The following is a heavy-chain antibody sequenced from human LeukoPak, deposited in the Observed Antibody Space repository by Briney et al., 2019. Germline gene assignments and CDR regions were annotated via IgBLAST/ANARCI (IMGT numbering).Heavy chain of an antibody. CDR3: ARRHTMIVVVGAFDI. V-gene: IGHV4-39*01. CDR2: IYYSGST. J-gene: IGHJ3*02. D-gene: IGHD3-22*01. Sequence: SETLSLTCTVSGGSISSSSYYWGWIRQPPGKGLEWIGSIYYSGSTYYNPSLKSRVTISVDTSKNQFSLKLSSVTAADTAVYYCARRHTMIVVVGAFDIWGQGTMVTVSS. CDR1: GGSISSSSYY.